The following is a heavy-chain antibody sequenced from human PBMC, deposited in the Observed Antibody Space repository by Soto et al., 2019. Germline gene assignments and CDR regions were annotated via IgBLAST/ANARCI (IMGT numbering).Heavy chain of an antibody. D-gene: IGHD3-3*01. CDR3: ASSYYDFWSGYYIRWFDP. CDR2: IYYSGST. V-gene: IGHV4-39*01. CDR1: GGSISSSSYY. Sequence: KPSETLSLTCTVSGGSISSSSYYWGWIRQPPGKGLEWIGSIYYSGSTYYNPSLKSRVTISVDTSKNQFSLKLSSVTAADTAVYYCASSYYDFWSGYYIRWFDPWGQGTLVTVYS. J-gene: IGHJ5*02.